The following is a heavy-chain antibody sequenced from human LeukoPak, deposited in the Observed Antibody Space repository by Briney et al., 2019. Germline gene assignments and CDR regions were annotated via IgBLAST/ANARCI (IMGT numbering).Heavy chain of an antibody. Sequence: ASVKVSFKASGYSFNDYGISWVRQAPGQGLEWMGWIGTHTGNTKYAENLQGRVTLTTDTSMNTAYMELRSLRSDDTAVYYCARDYFASGSSYVWFDPWGQGTLVTVSS. CDR2: IGTHTGNT. D-gene: IGHD3-22*01. CDR3: ARDYFASGSSYVWFDP. J-gene: IGHJ5*02. V-gene: IGHV1-18*01. CDR1: GYSFNDYG.